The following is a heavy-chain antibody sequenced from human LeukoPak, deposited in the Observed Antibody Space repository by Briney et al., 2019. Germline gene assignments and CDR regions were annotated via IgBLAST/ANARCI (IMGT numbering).Heavy chain of an antibody. Sequence: SETLSLTCAVYGGSFSGYYWSWIRQPPGKGLEWIGEINHSGSTNYNPSLKSRVTISVDTSKNQFSLKLTSVTAADTAVYYCARPYYFYMDVWGKGTTVTVSS. CDR1: GGSFSGYY. CDR3: ARPYYFYMDV. CDR2: INHSGST. V-gene: IGHV4-34*01. J-gene: IGHJ6*03.